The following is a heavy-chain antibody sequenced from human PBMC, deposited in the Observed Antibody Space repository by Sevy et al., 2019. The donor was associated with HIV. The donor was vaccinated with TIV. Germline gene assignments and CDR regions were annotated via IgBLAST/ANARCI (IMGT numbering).Heavy chain of an antibody. Sequence: GGSLRLSCAASGFTFSSYAMSWVRQAPGKGLEWVSSFTGSGTNTFYADSVKGRFTISRDNYKNTLYLQMNSLRAEDTAVYYWAKDSILVAGHFDYWGQGTLVTVSS. CDR2: FTGSGTNT. J-gene: IGHJ4*02. CDR3: AKDSILVAGHFDY. V-gene: IGHV3-23*01. D-gene: IGHD6-19*01. CDR1: GFTFSSYA.